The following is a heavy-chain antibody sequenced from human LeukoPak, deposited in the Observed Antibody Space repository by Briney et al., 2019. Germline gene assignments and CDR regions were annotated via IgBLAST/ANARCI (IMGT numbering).Heavy chain of an antibody. J-gene: IGHJ3*02. Sequence: GGALKIPCKCSGYRFTSYWMGWARPMPGKGLEGMGILYPGYSDTRYSPSFQGQVTISAHKSISTAYLQWSSLKASDTAMYYCARTQSGYSSGWYWLHDAFDIWGQGTMVTVSS. D-gene: IGHD6-19*01. CDR2: LYPGYSDT. V-gene: IGHV5-51*01. CDR3: ARTQSGYSSGWYWLHDAFDI. CDR1: GYRFTSYW.